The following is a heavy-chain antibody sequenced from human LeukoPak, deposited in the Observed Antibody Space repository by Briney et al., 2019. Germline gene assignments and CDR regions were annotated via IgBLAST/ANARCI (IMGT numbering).Heavy chain of an antibody. CDR3: ARHTSPFRYGSGSSDYFDY. CDR1: GYSFTSYW. D-gene: IGHD3-10*01. CDR2: IYPGDSDT. Sequence: KGGESLKISCKGSGYSFTSYWNGWVRQMPGKGLERMGIIYPGDSDTRYSPSFQGQVTISADKSISTAYLQWSSLKASDTAMYYCARHTSPFRYGSGSSDYFDYWGQGTLVTVSS. J-gene: IGHJ4*02. V-gene: IGHV5-51*01.